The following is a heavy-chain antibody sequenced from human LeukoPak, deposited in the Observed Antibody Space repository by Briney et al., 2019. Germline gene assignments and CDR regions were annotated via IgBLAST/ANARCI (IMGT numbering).Heavy chain of an antibody. CDR1: GGSFSGYY. CDR3: ARGRPNLYCSSTSCYHYYYYGMDV. CDR2: INHSGST. Sequence: SETLFLTCAVYGGSFSGYYWSWIRQPLGKGLEWIGEINHSGSTNYNPSLKSRVTISVDTSKNQFSLKLSSVTAADTAVYYCARGRPNLYCSSTSCYHYYYYGMDVWGQGTTVTVSS. D-gene: IGHD2-2*01. V-gene: IGHV4-34*01. J-gene: IGHJ6*02.